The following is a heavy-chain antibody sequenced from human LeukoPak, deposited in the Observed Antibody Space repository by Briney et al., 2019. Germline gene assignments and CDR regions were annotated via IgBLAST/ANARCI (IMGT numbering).Heavy chain of an antibody. CDR3: ARGPPRGTAAGSDF. J-gene: IGHJ4*02. V-gene: IGHV1-2*02. D-gene: IGHD6-13*01. Sequence: RASVRVSCKASGYTFSDYYVHWVRQAPGQGLEWMGWINPHSGGTNYAQKFQGRVTVTRDTSISTAFVDLSSLTSDDTAVFYCARGPPRGTAAGSDFWGQGTLVTVSS. CDR2: INPHSGGT. CDR1: GYTFSDYY.